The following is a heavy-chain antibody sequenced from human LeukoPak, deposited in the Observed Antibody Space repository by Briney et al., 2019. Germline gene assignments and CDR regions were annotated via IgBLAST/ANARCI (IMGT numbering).Heavy chain of an antibody. V-gene: IGHV3-23*01. Sequence: GGSLRLSCAASGLIFRNYAMSWVRQAPGKGLEWVSAITGSGDTTYYADSVKGRFTVSRDNSKNTLYVEMNTLRAEDTAVYYCAKWGDYDILTGYYVSDFWGQGTLVTVSS. J-gene: IGHJ4*02. CDR1: GLIFRNYA. D-gene: IGHD3-9*01. CDR2: ITGSGDTT. CDR3: AKWGDYDILTGYYVSDF.